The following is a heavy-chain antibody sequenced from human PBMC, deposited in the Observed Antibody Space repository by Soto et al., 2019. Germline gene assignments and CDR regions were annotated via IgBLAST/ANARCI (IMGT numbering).Heavy chain of an antibody. CDR3: ARDRRGSSSSLPLDP. CDR2: ISGSGGST. V-gene: IGHV3-23*01. J-gene: IGHJ5*02. Sequence: GGSLRLSCAASGFTFSSYAMSWVRQAPGKGLEWVSAISGSGGSTYYADSVKGRFTISRDNSKNTLYLQMNSLRAEDTAVYYCARDRRGSSSSLPLDPWGQGTLVTVSS. D-gene: IGHD6-6*01. CDR1: GFTFSSYA.